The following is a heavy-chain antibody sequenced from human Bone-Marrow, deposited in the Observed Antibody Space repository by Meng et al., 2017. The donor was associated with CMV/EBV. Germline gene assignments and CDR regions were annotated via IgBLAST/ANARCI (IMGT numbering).Heavy chain of an antibody. CDR3: AKSSYDGDFCSGYYYYYYGMDV. CDR1: VFTFSSYA. CDR2: ISSGGSST. D-gene: IGHD3-3*01. Sequence: GASLKISCAASVFTFSSYAMSWLRHAPGKVLEWVSVISSGGSSTYYADPVKGRFTITRDNSKNTLYLQMNSLSAEDTAVYYCAKSSYDGDFCSGYYYYYYGMDVWGQGTTVTVSS. J-gene: IGHJ6*02. V-gene: IGHV3-23*03.